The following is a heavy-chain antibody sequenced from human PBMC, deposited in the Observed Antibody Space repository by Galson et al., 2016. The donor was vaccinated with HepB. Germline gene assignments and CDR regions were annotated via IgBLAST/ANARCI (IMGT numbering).Heavy chain of an antibody. J-gene: IGHJ6*02. CDR3: ARYYDILTGYSNYGMDV. CDR1: GFTFSTSW. CDR2: IKPDGREK. Sequence: SLRLSCAASGFTFSTSWMSWVRQAPGKGLEWVANIKPDGREKYYGDSVKGRFTISRDNAKNSLFLQMNSLRAEDTAVYYCARYYDILTGYSNYGMDVWGQGTTVTVSS. V-gene: IGHV3-7*01. D-gene: IGHD3-9*01.